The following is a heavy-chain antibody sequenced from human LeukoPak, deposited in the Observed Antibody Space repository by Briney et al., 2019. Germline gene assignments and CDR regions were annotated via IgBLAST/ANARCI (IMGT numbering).Heavy chain of an antibody. J-gene: IGHJ5*02. V-gene: IGHV3-7*01. Sequence: GGSLRLSCSASEFSFSNFWMSWVRQAPGKGLEWVANIKEDGSAQYYVGSVKGRFTISRDNAKNSLNLQMNSLRAEDTAVYYCATSSNAPGNHWGQGTLVTVSS. CDR3: ATSSNAPGNH. D-gene: IGHD2-2*01. CDR1: EFSFSNFW. CDR2: IKEDGSAQ.